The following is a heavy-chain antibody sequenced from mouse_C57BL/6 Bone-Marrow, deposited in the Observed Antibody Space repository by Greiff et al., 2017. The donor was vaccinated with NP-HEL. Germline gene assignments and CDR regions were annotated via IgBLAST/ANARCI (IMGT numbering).Heavy chain of an antibody. CDR3: TGPYRQYYGSSPFDY. D-gene: IGHD1-1*01. Sequence: DVKLVESGGGLVQPGGSMKLSCVASGFTFSNYWMNWVRQSPEKGLEWVAQIRLKSDNYATHYAESVKGRFTISRDDSKSSVYLQMNNLRAEDTGIYYCTGPYRQYYGSSPFDYWGQGTTRTVSS. J-gene: IGHJ2*01. CDR2: IRLKSDNYAT. CDR1: GFTFSNYW. V-gene: IGHV6-3*01.